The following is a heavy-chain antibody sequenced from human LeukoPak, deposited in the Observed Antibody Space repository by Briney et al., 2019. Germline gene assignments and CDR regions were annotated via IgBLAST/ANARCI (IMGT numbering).Heavy chain of an antibody. D-gene: IGHD5-18*01. Sequence: PSQTLSLTCTVSGGSISSSSYYWGWIRQPPGKGLEWIGSIYYSGSTYYNPSLKSRVTISVDTSKNQFSLKLSSVTAADTAVYYCARDHNTAMVPHYDYWGQGTLVTVFS. CDR2: IYYSGST. CDR3: ARDHNTAMVPHYDY. V-gene: IGHV4-39*07. CDR1: GGSISSSSYY. J-gene: IGHJ4*02.